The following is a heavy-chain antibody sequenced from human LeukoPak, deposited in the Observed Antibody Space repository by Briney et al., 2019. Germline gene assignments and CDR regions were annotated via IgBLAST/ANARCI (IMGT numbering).Heavy chain of an antibody. CDR1: GFTFSSYG. CDR2: ISSSGSTI. CDR3: ANTDDILTGYYRRSDYYYMDV. D-gene: IGHD3-9*01. J-gene: IGHJ6*03. Sequence: QSGGSLRLSCAPSGFTFSSYGMHWVRQAPGKGLEWVSYISSSGSTIYYADSVKGRFTISRDNAKNSLYLQMNSLGAEDTAVYYCANTDDILTGYYRRSDYYYMDVWGKGTTVTVSS. V-gene: IGHV3-48*04.